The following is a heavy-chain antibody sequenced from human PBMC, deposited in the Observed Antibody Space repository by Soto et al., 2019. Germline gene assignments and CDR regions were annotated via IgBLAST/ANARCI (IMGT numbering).Heavy chain of an antibody. J-gene: IGHJ5*02. V-gene: IGHV1-3*01. CDR3: ARVGGRGCPLDL. Sequence: QVQLVQSGAEVKKPGASVKVSCKASGYIFTSYANHWVRQAPGQRLEWMGWINAGNGNTKYSQKFQGRVTISRDTSASTVYMELSSLRSEDTAVYYCARVGGRGCPLDLWGQGTLVTVSS. CDR2: INAGNGNT. CDR1: GYIFTSYA. D-gene: IGHD6-19*01.